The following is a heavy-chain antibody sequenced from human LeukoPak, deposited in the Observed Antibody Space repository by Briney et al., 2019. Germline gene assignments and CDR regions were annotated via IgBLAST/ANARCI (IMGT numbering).Heavy chain of an antibody. CDR2: ISGFNDNT. J-gene: IGHJ4*02. V-gene: IGHV1-18*01. CDR1: GYFFSHYG. Sequence: ASVKVSCKTSGYFFSHYGISWVRQAPGQGPEWLGWISGFNDNTNYAQRVQGRVTMTTDTATSTAFMELRSLRSDDTAVYYCARDQCSSTSCYVGVGIFDYWGQGTLVTVSS. CDR3: ARDQCSSTSCYVGVGIFDY. D-gene: IGHD2-2*01.